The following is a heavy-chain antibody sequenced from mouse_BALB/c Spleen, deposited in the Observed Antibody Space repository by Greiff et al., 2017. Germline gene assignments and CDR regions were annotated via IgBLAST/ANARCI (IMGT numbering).Heavy chain of an antibody. CDR1: GYSITSDYA. CDR3: ARRDYGRAMDY. D-gene: IGHD1-1*01. V-gene: IGHV3-2*02. CDR2: ISYSGST. J-gene: IGHJ4*01. Sequence: DVQLVESGPGLVKPSQSLSLTCTVTGYSITSDYAWNWIRQFPGNKLEWMGYISYSGSTSYNPSLKSRISITRDTSKNQFFLQLNSVTTEDTATYYCARRDYGRAMDYWGQGTSVTVSS.